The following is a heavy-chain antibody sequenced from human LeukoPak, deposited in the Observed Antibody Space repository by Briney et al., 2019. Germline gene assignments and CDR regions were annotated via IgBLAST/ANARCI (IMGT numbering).Heavy chain of an antibody. CDR1: GYTFTGYY. CDR2: INPNSGGT. CDR3: ARDDSSGYHYDY. J-gene: IGHJ4*02. D-gene: IGHD3-22*01. V-gene: IGHV1-2*02. Sequence: ASVKVSCKASGYTFTGYYMHWVRQAPGQGLEWMGWINPNSGGTNYAQKLQGRVTMTTDTSTSTAYMGLRSLRSDDTAVYYCARDDSSGYHYDYWGQGTLVTVSS.